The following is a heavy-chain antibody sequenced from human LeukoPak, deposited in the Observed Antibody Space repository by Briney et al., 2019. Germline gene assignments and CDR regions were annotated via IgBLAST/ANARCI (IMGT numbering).Heavy chain of an antibody. D-gene: IGHD3-22*01. Sequence: ASVKVPCKAPGFTFTSSAVQWVRQARGQRLEWVGWIVVGSGNTNYAQKFQERVTITRDMSTSTAYMELSSLRSEDTAVYFCAASPDYYESSGYSYYFDYWGEGTPVSVSS. CDR1: GFTFTSSA. V-gene: IGHV1-58*01. CDR3: AASPDYYESSGYSYYFDY. J-gene: IGHJ4*02. CDR2: IVVGSGNT.